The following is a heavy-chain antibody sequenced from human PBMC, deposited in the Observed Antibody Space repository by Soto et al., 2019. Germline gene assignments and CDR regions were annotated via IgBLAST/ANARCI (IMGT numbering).Heavy chain of an antibody. Sequence: EVQLVESGGDLVQPGGSLRFSCAASGFSFSVFWMHWVRQAPGKGLVWVSSINGGGSSADYADSVKGRFTFSRENAQNTVYLQMNSLRAEDTAVYYCTRGGGYSGYDPFNYWGQGTLVTGSS. CDR3: TRGGGYSGYDPFNY. J-gene: IGHJ4*02. D-gene: IGHD5-12*01. CDR1: GFSFSVFW. V-gene: IGHV3-74*01. CDR2: INGGGSSA.